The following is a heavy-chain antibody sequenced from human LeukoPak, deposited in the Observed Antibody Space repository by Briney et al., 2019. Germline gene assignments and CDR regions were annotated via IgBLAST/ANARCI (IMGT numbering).Heavy chain of an antibody. J-gene: IGHJ6*03. CDR2: SSSSGTSI. CDR3: ARDSPITGSFYYYMDV. CDR1: GFTISSYE. V-gene: IGHV3-48*03. Sequence: PWGSLTLSCAASGFTISSYERNWVRQAPGKGLEWISYSSSSGTSIYYADSVKGRFTVSRDNTKNSLYLQMNSLRAEDTAVYYCARDSPITGSFYYYMDVWGKGTTVTVSS. D-gene: IGHD1-20*01.